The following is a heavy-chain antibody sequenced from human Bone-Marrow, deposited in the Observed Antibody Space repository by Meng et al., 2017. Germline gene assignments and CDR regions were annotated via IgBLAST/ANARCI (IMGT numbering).Heavy chain of an antibody. CDR2: IYSGGST. V-gene: IGHV3-53*02. CDR3: ARGRSGYFDY. Sequence: GRLGETGGGLIQPGGSLRLSCEASGFSVSSNYMSWVRQAPGKGLEWISVIYSGGSTYYADSVKGRFTISRDNSKNTLYLQMNSLRAEDTAVYYCARGRSGYFDYWGQGTLVTVSS. D-gene: IGHD3-3*01. CDR1: GFSVSSNY. J-gene: IGHJ4*02.